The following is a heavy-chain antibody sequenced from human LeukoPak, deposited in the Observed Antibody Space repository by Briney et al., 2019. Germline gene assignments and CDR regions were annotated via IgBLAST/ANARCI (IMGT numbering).Heavy chain of an antibody. CDR2: IYYSGGI. D-gene: IGHD4-17*01. Sequence: KSSETLSLTCAVSGYSISSSNYWVWIRQPPGKGLEWIGHIYYSGGIYYSPSLKSRVTMSVDTSKNQFSLKLSSVTAVDTAVYYCARKATTGPTKAAFDIWGQGTMVTVSS. CDR3: ARKATTGPTKAAFDI. CDR1: GYSISSSNY. V-gene: IGHV4-28*05. J-gene: IGHJ3*02.